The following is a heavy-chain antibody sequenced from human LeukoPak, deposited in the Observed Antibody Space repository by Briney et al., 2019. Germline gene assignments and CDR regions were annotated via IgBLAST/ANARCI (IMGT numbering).Heavy chain of an antibody. D-gene: IGHD1-26*01. CDR2: ISSSSYI. V-gene: IGHV3-21*01. CDR1: GFTFSSYW. Sequence: GGSLRLSCAASGFTFSSYWMHWVRQAPGKGLEWVSSISSSSYIYYANSVKGRFTISRDNAKNSLYLQMNSLRAEDTAVYYCARDGSGSPYWGQGTLVTVSS. CDR3: ARDGSGSPY. J-gene: IGHJ4*02.